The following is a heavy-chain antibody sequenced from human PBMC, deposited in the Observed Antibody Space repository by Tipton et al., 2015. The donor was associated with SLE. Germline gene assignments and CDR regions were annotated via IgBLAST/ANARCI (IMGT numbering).Heavy chain of an antibody. CDR3: VSYDRSGYQFDY. D-gene: IGHD3-22*01. CDR2: ISYSGST. CDR1: GASISSNIYY. Sequence: TLSLTCTVSGASISSNIYYWGWIRQPPGKGLEWIGSISYSGSTSYNPSLKSRATIALDTSKNQFSLRLSSVTAADTAVYYCVSYDRSGYQFDYWGQGTLVTVSS. V-gene: IGHV4-39*07. J-gene: IGHJ4*02.